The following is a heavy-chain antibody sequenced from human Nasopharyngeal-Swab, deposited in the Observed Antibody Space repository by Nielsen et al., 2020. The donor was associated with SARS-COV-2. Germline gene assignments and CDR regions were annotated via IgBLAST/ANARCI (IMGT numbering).Heavy chain of an antibody. V-gene: IGHV3-30*18. CDR3: AKDDGDIVVVVAATLGY. D-gene: IGHD2-15*01. J-gene: IGHJ4*02. CDR1: GFTFSSYG. Sequence: GESLKISCAAPGFTFSSYGMHWVRQAPGKGLEWVAVISYDGSNKYYADSVKGRFTISRDNSKNTLYLQMNSLRAEDTAVYYCAKDDGDIVVVVAATLGYWGQGTLVTVSS. CDR2: ISYDGSNK.